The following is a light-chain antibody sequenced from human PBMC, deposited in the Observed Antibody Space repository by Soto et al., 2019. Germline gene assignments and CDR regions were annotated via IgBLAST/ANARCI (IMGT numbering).Light chain of an antibody. CDR3: QQLNSYPLT. V-gene: IGKV1-5*03. CDR2: KAS. J-gene: IGKJ4*01. CDR1: QSVDSW. Sequence: GNRVTIACRASQSVDSWVAWYQQKPGKAPSLLIYKASTLESAVPSRFSGSGSGTDFTLTISSLQPEDFATYYCQQLNSYPLTFGGGTKVDIK.